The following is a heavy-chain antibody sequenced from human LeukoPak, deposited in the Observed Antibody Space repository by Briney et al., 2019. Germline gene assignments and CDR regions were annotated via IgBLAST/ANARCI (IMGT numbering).Heavy chain of an antibody. Sequence: SSETLSLTRAVSVYSLSVGYYWAWIRQPPGKGLEWIGSIYHRGSTYYNPSLKSRVTISVGKSKNQFSLKLSSVTAADTAVYYCARQYCSGGSCYIGYWGQGTLVTVSS. CDR3: ARQYCSGGSCYIGY. CDR2: IYHRGST. V-gene: IGHV4-38-2*01. D-gene: IGHD2-15*01. J-gene: IGHJ4*02. CDR1: VYSLSVGYY.